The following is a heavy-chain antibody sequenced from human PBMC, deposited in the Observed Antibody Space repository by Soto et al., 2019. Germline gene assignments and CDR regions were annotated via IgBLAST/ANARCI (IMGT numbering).Heavy chain of an antibody. CDR3: AKVGYYDSSGHNWFDP. D-gene: IGHD3-22*01. J-gene: IGHJ5*02. V-gene: IGHV3-23*01. CDR1: GFTFSSYV. CDR2: ISGSGGST. Sequence: PGGSLRLSCAVSGFTFSSYVMSWVRQAPGKGLEWVSAISGSGGSTYYADSVKGGFTISRDNSKNTLYLQMNSLRADDTAVYYCAKVGYYDSSGHNWFDPWGQGTLVTVSS.